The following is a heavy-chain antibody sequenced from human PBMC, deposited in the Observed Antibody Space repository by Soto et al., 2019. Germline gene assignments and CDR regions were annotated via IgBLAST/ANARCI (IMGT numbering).Heavy chain of an antibody. CDR3: ARDSDDFWSGYYYYYGMDV. Sequence: PGGSLRLSCAASGFTFSSYAMSWARQAPGKGLEWVSSINGINTGTFYADSVKGRFTISRDNAKNSLYLQMNSLRAEDTAVYYCARDSDDFWSGYYYYYGMDVWGQGTTVTVSS. CDR1: GFTFSSYA. CDR2: INGINTGT. D-gene: IGHD3-3*01. J-gene: IGHJ6*02. V-gene: IGHV3-23*01.